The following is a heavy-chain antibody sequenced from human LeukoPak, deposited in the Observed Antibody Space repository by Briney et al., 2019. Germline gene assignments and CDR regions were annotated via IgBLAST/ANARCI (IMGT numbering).Heavy chain of an antibody. CDR3: ARDRGPYDFWSGYPPYNWFDP. CDR2: IYYSGST. Sequence: SETLSLTCTVSGGSISSYYWSWIRQPPGKGLEWIGYIYYSGSTNYNPSLKSRVTISVGTSKNQFSLKLSSVTAADTAVYYCARDRGPYDFWSGYPPYNWFDPWGQGTLVTVSP. V-gene: IGHV4-59*01. D-gene: IGHD3-3*01. J-gene: IGHJ5*02. CDR1: GGSISSYY.